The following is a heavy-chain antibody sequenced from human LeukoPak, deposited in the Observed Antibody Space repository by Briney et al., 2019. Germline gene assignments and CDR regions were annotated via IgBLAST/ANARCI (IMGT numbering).Heavy chain of an antibody. Sequence: QPGGSLRLSCAASGFTFSSYWMHWVRQAPGKGLVWVSRINTDGSSTSYADSVKGRFTISRDNAKNTLYLQMISLRAEDTAVYYCARDGSVIIPATKGDYWGQGTLVTVSS. D-gene: IGHD2-2*01. V-gene: IGHV3-74*01. CDR3: ARDGSVIIPATKGDY. CDR1: GFTFSSYW. CDR2: INTDGSST. J-gene: IGHJ4*02.